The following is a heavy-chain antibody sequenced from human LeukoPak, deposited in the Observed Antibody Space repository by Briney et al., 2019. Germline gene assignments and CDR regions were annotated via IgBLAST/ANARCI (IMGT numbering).Heavy chain of an antibody. V-gene: IGHV1-46*01. D-gene: IGHD4-17*01. CDR2: INPSGGST. Sequence: ASVKVSCKASGYIFTSYYMHWVRQAPGQGLEWMGIINPSGGSTSYAQKFQGRVTMTRDTSTSTVYMELSSLRSEDTAVYYCAREVYGDYGGGAFDIWGQGTMVTVSS. J-gene: IGHJ3*02. CDR3: AREVYGDYGGGAFDI. CDR1: GYIFTSYY.